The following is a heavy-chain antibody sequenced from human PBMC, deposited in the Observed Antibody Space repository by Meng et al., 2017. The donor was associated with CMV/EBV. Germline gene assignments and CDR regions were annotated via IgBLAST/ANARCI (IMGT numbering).Heavy chain of an antibody. CDR1: GGSISSYY. J-gene: IGHJ4*02. Sequence: SETLSLTCTVSGGSISSYYWSWIRQPPGKGLEWIGYIYYSGSTNYNPSLKSRVTISVDTSKNQFSLKLSSVTAADTAVYYCAKGGSLRYFDWYPVDYWGQGTLVTVSS. V-gene: IGHV4-59*08. D-gene: IGHD3-9*01. CDR3: AKGGSLRYFDWYPVDY. CDR2: IYYSGST.